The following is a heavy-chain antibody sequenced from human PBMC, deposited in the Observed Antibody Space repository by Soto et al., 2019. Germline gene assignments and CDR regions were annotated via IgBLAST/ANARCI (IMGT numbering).Heavy chain of an antibody. Sequence: QVQLVESGGGVVQPGRSLRLSCAASGFTFSSYGMHWVRQAPGKGLEWVAVIWYDGSNKYYADSVKGRFTISRDNSKNTLYQQMNSLRAEDTAVYYCARARAVYNWYFDLWGRGTLVTVSS. CDR3: ARARAVYNWYFDL. V-gene: IGHV3-33*01. CDR2: IWYDGSNK. CDR1: GFTFSSYG. D-gene: IGHD3-10*01. J-gene: IGHJ2*01.